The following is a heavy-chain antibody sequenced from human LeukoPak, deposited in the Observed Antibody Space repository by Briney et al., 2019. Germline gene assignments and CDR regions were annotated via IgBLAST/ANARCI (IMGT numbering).Heavy chain of an antibody. J-gene: IGHJ3*02. CDR3: ARVRGLLDAFDI. V-gene: IGHV4-61*05. Sequence: SETPSLTCSVSGGSISSSSYYWGWIRQSPGKGLEWIGYIYDSGSTNYYNPSLKSRVTISVDTSAKQFSLKLSSVTAADTAVYFCARVRGLLDAFDIWGHGTMVTVSS. CDR2: IYDSGST. CDR1: GGSISSSSYY. D-gene: IGHD2-21*01.